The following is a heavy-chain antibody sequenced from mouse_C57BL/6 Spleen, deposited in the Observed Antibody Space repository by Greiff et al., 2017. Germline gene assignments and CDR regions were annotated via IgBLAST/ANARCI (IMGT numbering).Heavy chain of an antibody. Sequence: VTLKESVAELVRPGASVKLSCTASGFNIKNTYMHWVKQRPEQGLEWIGRIDPANGNTKYAPKFQGKATITADTSSNTAYLQLSSLTSEDTAIYYCARVPYYGTSWFAYWGQGTLVTVSA. D-gene: IGHD1-1*01. CDR3: ARVPYYGTSWFAY. CDR2: IDPANGNT. V-gene: IGHV14-3*01. CDR1: GFNIKNTY. J-gene: IGHJ3*01.